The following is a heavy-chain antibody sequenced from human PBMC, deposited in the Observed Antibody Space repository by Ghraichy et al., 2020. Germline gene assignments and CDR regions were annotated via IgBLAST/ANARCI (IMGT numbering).Heavy chain of an antibody. Sequence: ASVKVSCKAARDTFTNYDMHWMRQAPGQGLEWMGILNPGGGRTTYSQKFQGRVTMTSDTSTSTVYMELSSLRFEDTAVYYCALFGYFDYWGQGILVTVSS. CDR1: RDTFTNYD. CDR2: LNPGGGRT. J-gene: IGHJ4*02. CDR3: ALFGYFDY. V-gene: IGHV1-46*01. D-gene: IGHD3-10*01.